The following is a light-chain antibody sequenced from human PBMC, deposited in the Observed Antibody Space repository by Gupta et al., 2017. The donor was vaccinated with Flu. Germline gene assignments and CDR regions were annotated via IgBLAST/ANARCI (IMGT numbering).Light chain of an antibody. CDR1: SSDIGGYNY. CDR2: AVS. V-gene: IGLV2-14*01. J-gene: IGLJ2*01. CDR3: SSEKNNNTLVL. Sequence: SGSPGLSITISCTGTSSDIGGYNYVSWYQQHPGKAPTLMIFAVSNRPSGVSTRFSGSKSGNTASLTISGLQAEDEADYYCSSEKNNNTLVLFGGGTKLTVL.